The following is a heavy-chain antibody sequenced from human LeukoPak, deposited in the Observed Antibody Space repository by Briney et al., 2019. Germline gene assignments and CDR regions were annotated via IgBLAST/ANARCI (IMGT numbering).Heavy chain of an antibody. J-gene: IGHJ4*02. CDR2: ISAYNGNT. CDR3: ARDLYYYVSSGYYYF. CDR1: GYTFTSYG. D-gene: IGHD3-22*01. V-gene: IGHV1-18*01. Sequence: ASVKVSCKASGYTFTSYGISWVRQAPGQGLEWMGWISAYNGNTNYAQKLQGRVTMTTDTSTSTAHMELRSLRSDDTAVYYCARDLYYYVSSGYYYFWGQGTLVTVSS.